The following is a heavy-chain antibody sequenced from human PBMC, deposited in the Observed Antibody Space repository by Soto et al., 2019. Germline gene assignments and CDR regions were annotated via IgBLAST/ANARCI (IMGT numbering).Heavy chain of an antibody. D-gene: IGHD3-22*01. CDR1: GFTFSSYA. Sequence: PGGSLRLSCAASGFTFSSYAMSWVRQAPGKGLEWVSAISGSGGSTYYADSVKGRFTISRDNSKNTLYLQMNSLRAEDTAVYYCAKDPGFQITMIVVVITNYFDYWGQGTLVTVSS. V-gene: IGHV3-23*01. CDR3: AKDPGFQITMIVVVITNYFDY. J-gene: IGHJ4*02. CDR2: ISGSGGST.